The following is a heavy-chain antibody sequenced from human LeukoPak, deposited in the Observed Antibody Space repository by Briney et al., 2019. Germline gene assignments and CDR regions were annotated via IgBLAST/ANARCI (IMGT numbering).Heavy chain of an antibody. J-gene: IGHJ4*02. Sequence: SETLSLTCTVSGASITGHYWSCIRQPPGKGLEWIGFIYYSATTTYNPSPKSRVTISVDTSKDQFSLTMSSVTAADTAVYYCERHLGAAIYFDYWGQGTLVTVSS. D-gene: IGHD6-25*01. CDR1: GASITGHY. V-gene: IGHV4-59*08. CDR3: ERHLGAAIYFDY. CDR2: IYYSATT.